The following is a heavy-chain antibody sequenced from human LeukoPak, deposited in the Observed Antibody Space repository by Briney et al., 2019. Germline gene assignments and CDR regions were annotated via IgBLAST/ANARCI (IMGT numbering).Heavy chain of an antibody. CDR2: ISSTGTTI. V-gene: IGHV3-48*03. CDR3: ARRFDC. CDR1: GFTFSDHE. Sequence: GGSLRLSCAASGFTFSDHEMNWVRQAPGEGLEWVSYISSTGTTIEYADSVKGRFTISRDNAKNSVFLQMNSLRPDDTAIYYCARRFDCWGQGTLVTVSS. J-gene: IGHJ4*02.